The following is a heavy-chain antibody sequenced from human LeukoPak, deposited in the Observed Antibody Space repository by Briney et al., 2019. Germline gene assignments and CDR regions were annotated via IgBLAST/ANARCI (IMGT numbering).Heavy chain of an antibody. V-gene: IGHV3-23*01. J-gene: IGHJ4*02. CDR2: ISGSGGST. D-gene: IGHD4-17*01. CDR3: AKDDESNDYGDYGDY. Sequence: GGSLRLSCAASGFTFSSYAMSWVRQAPGKGLEWVSAISGSGGSTYYADSVKGRFTISRDNSKNTLYLQMSSLRAEDTAVYYCAKDDESNDYGDYGDYWGQGTLVTVSS. CDR1: GFTFSSYA.